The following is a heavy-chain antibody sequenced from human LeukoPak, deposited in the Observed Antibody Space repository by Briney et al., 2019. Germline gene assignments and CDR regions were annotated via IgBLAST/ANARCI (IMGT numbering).Heavy chain of an antibody. Sequence: SETLSLTCTVSGGSISSYYWNWIRQTAGKGPEWIGRIYSSGSTNYNPSLKSRVTISVDKSKNQFSLKLSSVTAADTAVYYCARDGYDSGGYNYWGQGTLVTVSS. D-gene: IGHD3-22*01. CDR2: IYSSGST. V-gene: IGHV4-4*07. CDR1: GGSISSYY. CDR3: ARDGYDSGGYNY. J-gene: IGHJ4*01.